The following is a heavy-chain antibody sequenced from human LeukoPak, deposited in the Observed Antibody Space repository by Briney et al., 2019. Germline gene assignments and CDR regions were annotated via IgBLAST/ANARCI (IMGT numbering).Heavy chain of an antibody. CDR3: ARGGSNAGY. CDR2: IYRGGNI. Sequence: VGSLRLSCAASGFTVSNNYMRWVRQAPGKGLEWISFIYRGGNIYYADSVKGRFTLSRDDSKNTLYLQMHSLRVEDTAVYYCARGGSNAGYWGQGTLVTVSS. V-gene: IGHV3-66*01. J-gene: IGHJ4*02. CDR1: GFTVSNNY. D-gene: IGHD1-26*01.